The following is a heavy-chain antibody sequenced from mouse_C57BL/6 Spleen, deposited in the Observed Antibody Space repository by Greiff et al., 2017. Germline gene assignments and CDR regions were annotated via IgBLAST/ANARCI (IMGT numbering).Heavy chain of an antibody. CDR1: GYAFSSSW. J-gene: IGHJ2*01. Sequence: QVQLQQSGPELVKPGASVKISCKASGYAFSSSWMNWVKQRPGKGLEWIGRIYPGDGDTNYNGKFKGKATLTADKSSSTAYMQLSSLQSEDSAVYFCARDYGSSYGYFDYWGQGTTLTVSS. CDR3: ARDYGSSYGYFDY. D-gene: IGHD1-1*01. CDR2: IYPGDGDT. V-gene: IGHV1-82*01.